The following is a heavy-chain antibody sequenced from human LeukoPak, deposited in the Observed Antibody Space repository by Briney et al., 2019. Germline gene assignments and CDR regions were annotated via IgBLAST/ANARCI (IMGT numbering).Heavy chain of an antibody. CDR1: GYTFTGYY. CDR3: ARDGDDDYYDSSGYGY. V-gene: IGHV1-2*02. J-gene: IGHJ4*02. Sequence: ASVKVSCKASGYTFTGYYMHWVRQAPGQGLEWMGWINPNSGGTNYAQKFQGRVTMTRDTSISTAYMELSRLRSDDTAAYYCARDGDDDYYDSSGYGYWGQGTLVTVSS. CDR2: INPNSGGT. D-gene: IGHD3-22*01.